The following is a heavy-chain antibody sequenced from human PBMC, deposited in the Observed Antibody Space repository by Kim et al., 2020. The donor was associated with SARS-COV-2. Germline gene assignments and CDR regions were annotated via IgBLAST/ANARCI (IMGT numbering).Heavy chain of an antibody. V-gene: IGHV1-3*01. Sequence: ASVKVSCKASGYTFTTYAMHWVRQAPGQRLEWMGWINCSNGNTKYSQKFQDRVTITRDTSTSTAYMELSSLRSEDTAVYYCAREEGSSWWTQDGMDAWGQ. CDR3: AREEGSSWWTQDGMDA. J-gene: IGHJ6*02. CDR2: INCSNGNT. D-gene: IGHD2-15*01. CDR1: GYTFTTYA.